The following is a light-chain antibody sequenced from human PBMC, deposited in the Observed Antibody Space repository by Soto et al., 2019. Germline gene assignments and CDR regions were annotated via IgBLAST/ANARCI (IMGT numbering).Light chain of an antibody. CDR1: QSVLYSSNNKNY. J-gene: IGKJ4*01. Sequence: DIVMTQSPDSLAVSLGERATINCKSSQSVLYSSNNKNYLAWYQQRPGQPPKLLIYWASTRESGVPDRFSGSGYGTDFIITISSLQAEDVAVYYCQQYYSSTLTFGGGTKVEIK. CDR3: QQYYSSTLT. V-gene: IGKV4-1*01. CDR2: WAS.